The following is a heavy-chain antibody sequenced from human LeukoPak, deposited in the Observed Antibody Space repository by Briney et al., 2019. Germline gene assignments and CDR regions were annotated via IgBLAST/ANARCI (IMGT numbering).Heavy chain of an antibody. Sequence: SETLTLTCAVSGGYISSGGYSWSWFRQPPRKGLEWIGYIYHSGSTYYSPSLKSRVTISVDRSKNHLSLKLSSVTAADTAVYYCASESLRLGESYWGQGTLVTVSS. CDR3: ASESLRLGESY. J-gene: IGHJ4*02. CDR2: IYHSGST. CDR1: GGYISSGGYS. V-gene: IGHV4-30-2*01. D-gene: IGHD3-16*01.